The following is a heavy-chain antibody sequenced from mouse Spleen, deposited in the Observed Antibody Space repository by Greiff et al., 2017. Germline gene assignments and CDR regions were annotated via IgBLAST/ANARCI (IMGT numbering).Heavy chain of an antibody. CDR1: GYSFTGYY. D-gene: IGHD2-10*01. Sequence: VQLQQSGPELVKPGASVKISCKASGYSFTGYYMNWVKQSPEKSLEWIGEINPSTGGTTYNQKFKAKATLTVDKSSSTAYMQLKSLTSEDSAVYYCARWAYYGNYGYFDVWGAGTTVTVSS. V-gene: IGHV1-42*01. CDR3: ARWAYYGNYGYFDV. CDR2: INPSTGGT. J-gene: IGHJ1*01.